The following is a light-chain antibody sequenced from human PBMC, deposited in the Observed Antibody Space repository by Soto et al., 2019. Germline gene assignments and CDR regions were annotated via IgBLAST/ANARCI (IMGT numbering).Light chain of an antibody. J-gene: IGKJ1*01. V-gene: IGKV3-15*01. Sequence: EIVLTQSPATLSLSPGERATLSCRASQSVSSYLAWYQQKPGQAPRLLIYGASTRATGIPARFSGSGSGTEFTPTISSLQSEDFAVYYCQQYNNWPSWTFGQGTKVDIK. CDR2: GAS. CDR3: QQYNNWPSWT. CDR1: QSVSSY.